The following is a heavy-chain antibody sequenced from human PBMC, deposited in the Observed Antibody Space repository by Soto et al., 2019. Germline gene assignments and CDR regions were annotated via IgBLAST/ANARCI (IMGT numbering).Heavy chain of an antibody. J-gene: IGHJ4*02. D-gene: IGHD3-16*01. CDR3: AKGGRVHQTDY. CDR1: GFTLSTNA. CDR2: IGENT. Sequence: EVQLLESGGGLVQPGGSLRLSCGASGFTLSTNAVSWVRQAPGKGMEWVSTIGENTYYAESVKGRFTISRDNSTNTLYLQMNSLRAEDTALYYWAKGGRVHQTDYWGQGTLVTVSS. V-gene: IGHV3-23*01.